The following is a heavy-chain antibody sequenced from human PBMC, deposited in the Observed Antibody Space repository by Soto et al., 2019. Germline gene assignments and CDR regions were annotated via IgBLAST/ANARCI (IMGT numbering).Heavy chain of an antibody. J-gene: IGHJ4*02. Sequence: GESLKISWLGCGSTLISHWRTRARPMHGKGMEWMGRIDPSNSFPDYNPSFEGHVILSVDLSVSTAYLHWSGLKASDTAVYYCARHTGLAPTPFDSCGQRAPVTISS. CDR1: GSTLISHW. CDR2: IDPSNSFP. CDR3: ARHTGLAPTPFDS. D-gene: IGHD6-13*01. V-gene: IGHV5-10-1*01.